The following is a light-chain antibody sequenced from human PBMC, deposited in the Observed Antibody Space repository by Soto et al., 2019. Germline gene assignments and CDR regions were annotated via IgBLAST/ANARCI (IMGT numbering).Light chain of an antibody. CDR2: EGF. CDR1: SSDVGSGNV. CDR3: CSHAGRNTYV. V-gene: IGLV2-23*01. Sequence: QSALTQPASVSGSPGQSITISCTGNSSDVGSGNVVSWYQHYPGKAPQLMIYEGFKRPSGVSSRFSGSKSGNTASLTISGLQAEDEAEYYCCSHAGRNTYVFGTGTKLTVL. J-gene: IGLJ1*01.